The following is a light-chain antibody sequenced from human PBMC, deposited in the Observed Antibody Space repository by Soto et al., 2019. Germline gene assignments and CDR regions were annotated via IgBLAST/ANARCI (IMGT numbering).Light chain of an antibody. CDR3: MQSMQLPIT. V-gene: IGKV2D-29*02. CDR1: QSLLHSDGKTY. Sequence: DIVMTQTPLSLSVTPGQPASISCKSSQSLLHSDGKTYLYWYLQRPGQSPQLLIYEVKIRFSGLPDRFSGGGSGADFTLKISRVQAEDVGLYYCMQSMQLPITFGQGTRLEIK. CDR2: EVK. J-gene: IGKJ5*01.